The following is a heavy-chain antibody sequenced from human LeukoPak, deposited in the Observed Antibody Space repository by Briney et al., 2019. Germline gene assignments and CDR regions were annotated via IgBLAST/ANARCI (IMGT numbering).Heavy chain of an antibody. CDR3: ARDDGYSYGYGVDY. J-gene: IGHJ4*02. CDR1: GGSISSYY. Sequence: SETLSLTCTVSGGSISSYYWSWIRQPPGKGLEWIGYIYYSGSTNYNPPLKSRVTISVDTSKNQFSLKLSSVTAADTAVYYCARDDGYSYGYGVDYWGQGTLVTVSS. V-gene: IGHV4-59*01. D-gene: IGHD5-18*01. CDR2: IYYSGST.